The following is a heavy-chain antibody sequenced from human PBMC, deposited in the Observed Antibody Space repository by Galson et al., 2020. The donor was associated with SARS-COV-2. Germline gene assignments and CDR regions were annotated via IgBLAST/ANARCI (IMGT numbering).Heavy chain of an antibody. Sequence: SETLSLTCTVSGGSISSSSYYWGWIRQPPGKGLEWIGSIYYSGSTYYNPSLKSRVTISVDTSKNQFSLKLSSVTAADTAVYYCARHQSVPQDFWYFDRWGRGTLVTVSS. CDR2: IYYSGST. J-gene: IGHJ2*01. CDR1: GGSISSSSYY. CDR3: ARHQSVPQDFWYFDR. V-gene: IGHV4-39*01.